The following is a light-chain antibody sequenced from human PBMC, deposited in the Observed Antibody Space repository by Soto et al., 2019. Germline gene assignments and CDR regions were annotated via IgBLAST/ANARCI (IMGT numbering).Light chain of an antibody. J-gene: IGKJ1*01. Sequence: EVVRTQSPATISVSPGEGATLSCRASQSVTSNYLAWYQQKPGKAPRLLIHGISNRATGIPARFSGSGSGTDFTLTISGLETEDFAVYYCQHRFSWPPAFGQGTKVDIK. V-gene: IGKV3-11*01. CDR1: QSVTSNY. CDR3: QHRFSWPPA. CDR2: GIS.